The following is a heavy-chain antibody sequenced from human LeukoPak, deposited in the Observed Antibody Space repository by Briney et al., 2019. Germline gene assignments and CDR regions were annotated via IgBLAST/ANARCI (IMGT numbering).Heavy chain of an antibody. D-gene: IGHD6-19*01. CDR3: AKRSSGWYGAGDY. CDR2: ISGSGGST. J-gene: IGHJ4*02. CDR1: GFTFSSYA. V-gene: IGHV3-23*01. Sequence: GGSLRLSCAASGFTFSSYAMSWVRQAPGKGLEWVSAISGSGGSTYYADSVKGRFTISRDNSKNTLYLQMNSLRAADTAVYYCAKRSSGWYGAGDYWGQGTLVTVSS.